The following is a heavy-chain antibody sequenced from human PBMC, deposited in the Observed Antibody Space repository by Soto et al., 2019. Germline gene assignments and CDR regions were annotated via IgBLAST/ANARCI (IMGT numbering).Heavy chain of an antibody. D-gene: IGHD3-3*01. V-gene: IGHV4-34*01. J-gene: IGHJ6*03. CDR1: GGSFSGYY. CDR3: ARLPIFGGKLKKRYYYYYMDV. Sequence: SETLSLTCAVYGGSFSGYYWSWIRQPPGKGLEWIGEINHSGSTNYNPSLKSRVTISVDTSKNQFSLKLSSVTAADTAVYYCARLPIFGGKLKKRYYYYYMDVWGKGTTVTVSS. CDR2: INHSGST.